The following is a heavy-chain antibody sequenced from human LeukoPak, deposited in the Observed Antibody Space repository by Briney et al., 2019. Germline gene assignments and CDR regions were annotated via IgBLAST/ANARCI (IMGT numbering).Heavy chain of an antibody. Sequence: SETLSLTCIVSGGSISSYYWSWIRQPPGKGLEWIGYISYSGSTNFNPSLKSRVTISVDTSKNQFSLKLSSVIAADTAVYYCARATAYQWDFDLWGRGTLVTVSS. V-gene: IGHV4-59*01. CDR2: ISYSGST. D-gene: IGHD2-2*01. J-gene: IGHJ2*01. CDR3: ARATAYQWDFDL. CDR1: GGSISSYY.